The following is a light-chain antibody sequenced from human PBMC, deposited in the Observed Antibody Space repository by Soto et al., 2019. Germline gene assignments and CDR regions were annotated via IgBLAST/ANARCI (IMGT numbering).Light chain of an antibody. V-gene: IGLV1-40*01. Sequence: QSVLTQPPSESGAPGQRVTISCTGTRSNIGTGFDVHWYQQLPGTAPKLLIYDNNNRPSGVPDRFSGSKSGTSASLAITGLQAQDEADYYCQSYDGSPSGPVVFGGGIKLTVL. J-gene: IGLJ2*01. CDR3: QSYDGSPSGPVV. CDR2: DNN. CDR1: RSNIGTGFD.